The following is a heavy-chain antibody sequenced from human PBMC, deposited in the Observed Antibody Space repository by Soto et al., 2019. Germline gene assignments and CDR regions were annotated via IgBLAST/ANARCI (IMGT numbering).Heavy chain of an antibody. D-gene: IGHD6-6*01. CDR1: GGTFSSYA. Sequence: EASVKVSCKASGGTFSSYAISWVRRAPGQGLEWMGGIIPIFGTANYAQKFQGRVTITADESTSTAYMELSSLRSEDTAVYYCAGACSSSLWGYYYYGMDVWGQGTTVTVSS. J-gene: IGHJ6*02. V-gene: IGHV1-69*13. CDR3: AGACSSSLWGYYYYGMDV. CDR2: IIPIFGTA.